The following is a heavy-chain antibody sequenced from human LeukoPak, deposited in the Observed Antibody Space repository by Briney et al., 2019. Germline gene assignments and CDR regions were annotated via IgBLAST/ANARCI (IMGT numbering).Heavy chain of an antibody. V-gene: IGHV4-39*07. D-gene: IGHD2-2*01. CDR3: ARYSIVVGASLNWFDP. CDR2: IYYSGST. CDR1: GGSISSSSYY. J-gene: IGHJ5*02. Sequence: SETLSLTCTVSGGSISSSSYYWGWIRQPPGKGLEWIGSIYYSGSTYYNPSLKSRVTISVDTSKNQFSLKLSSVTAADTAVYYCARYSIVVGASLNWFDPWGQGTLVTVSS.